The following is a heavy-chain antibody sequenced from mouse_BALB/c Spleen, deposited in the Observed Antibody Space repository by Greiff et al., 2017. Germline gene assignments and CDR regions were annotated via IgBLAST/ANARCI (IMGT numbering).Heavy chain of an antibody. V-gene: IGHV1-87*01. CDR1: GYTFTSYW. CDR3: ARGNRYGMDY. J-gene: IGHJ4*01. D-gene: IGHD2-14*01. CDR2: IYPGDGDT. Sequence: VQLQQSGAELARPGASVKLSCKASGYTFTSYWMQWVKQRPGQGLEWIGAIYPGDGDTRYTQKFKGKATLTADKSSSTAYMQLSSLASEDSAVYYCARGNRYGMDYWGQGTSVTVSS.